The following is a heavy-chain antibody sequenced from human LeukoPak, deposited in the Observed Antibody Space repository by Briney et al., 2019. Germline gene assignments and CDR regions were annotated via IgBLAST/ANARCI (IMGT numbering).Heavy chain of an antibody. V-gene: IGHV3-74*01. CDR3: TRGSPGYSSSWLDF. CDR1: AFTFSSYW. J-gene: IGHJ4*02. Sequence: GGSLRLSCATSAFTFSSYWMHWVRQAPGKGLVWVSRINSDGSSRSYADYVKGRFTISRDDAKNTLYLQMSSLNVDDTAIYYCTRGSPGYSSSWLDFWGQGILVTVSS. CDR2: INSDGSSR. D-gene: IGHD6-13*01.